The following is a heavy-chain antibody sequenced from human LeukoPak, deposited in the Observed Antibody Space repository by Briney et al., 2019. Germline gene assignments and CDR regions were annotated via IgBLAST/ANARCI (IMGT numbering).Heavy chain of an antibody. D-gene: IGHD6-19*01. J-gene: IGHJ4*02. V-gene: IGHV4-30-4*08. CDR3: ASLAVAGTPGI. CDR1: GGSSSSGDYY. Sequence: SQTLSLXCTVSGGSSSSGDYYWSWSRQPPGKGPEWIGYIYYSGSTYYNPSLKSRVTISVDTSKNQFSLKLSSVTAADTAVYYCASLAVAGTPGIWGQGTLVTVSS. CDR2: IYYSGST.